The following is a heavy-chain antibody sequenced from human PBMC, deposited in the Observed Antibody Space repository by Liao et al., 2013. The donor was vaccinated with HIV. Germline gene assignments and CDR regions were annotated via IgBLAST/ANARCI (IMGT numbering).Heavy chain of an antibody. Sequence: QVQLQESGPGLVKPSETLSLTCTVSGGSISSYFWSWIRQPAGKGLEWIGRIDISGYTNYNPSLKSRVTVSVDTSKNQFSLKLSSVTAADTAVYYCARDRRKLRFLEWPSGGANYYYYMDVWGEGTTVTVSS. J-gene: IGHJ6*03. V-gene: IGHV4-4*07. CDR3: ARDRRKLRFLEWPSGGANYYYYMDV. D-gene: IGHD3-3*01. CDR1: GGSISSYF. CDR2: IDISGYT.